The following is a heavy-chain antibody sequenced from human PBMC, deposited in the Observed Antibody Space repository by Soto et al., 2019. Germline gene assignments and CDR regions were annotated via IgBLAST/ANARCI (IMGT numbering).Heavy chain of an antibody. J-gene: IGHJ6*03. D-gene: IGHD4-4*01. CDR2: ISSSSSTI. V-gene: IGHV3-48*01. Sequence: GGSLRLSCAASGFTFSSYSMNWVRQAPGKGLEWVSYISSSSSTIYYADSVKGRFTISRDNAKNSLYLQMNSLRAEDTAVYYCARAGAGRRNSTPQFHVYYYYMDVWGKGTTVTVSS. CDR3: ARAGAGRRNSTPQFHVYYYYMDV. CDR1: GFTFSSYS.